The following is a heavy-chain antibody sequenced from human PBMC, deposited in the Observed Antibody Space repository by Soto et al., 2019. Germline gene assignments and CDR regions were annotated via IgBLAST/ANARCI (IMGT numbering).Heavy chain of an antibody. D-gene: IGHD5-18*01. V-gene: IGHV4-31*03. CDR2: IYYSGST. Sequence: QVQLQESGPGLVKPSQTLSLTCTVSGGSISSGGYYWSWIRQHPGKGLEWIGYIYYSGSTYYNPSPQSRFTIPVDTSNNQFSLKLSSVTAADTAVYYCARSGYSYGPNPLLYWGQGTLVTVSS. J-gene: IGHJ4*02. CDR1: GGSISSGGYY. CDR3: ARSGYSYGPNPLLY.